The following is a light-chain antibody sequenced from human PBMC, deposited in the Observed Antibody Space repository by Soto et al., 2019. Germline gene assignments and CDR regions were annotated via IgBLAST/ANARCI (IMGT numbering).Light chain of an antibody. CDR2: GTS. J-gene: IGKJ1*01. V-gene: IGKV3-20*01. CDR3: QQYVSWT. CDR1: QTISSNY. Sequence: EIVLTQSPGTLSVSPGERATLSCRASQTISSNYLAWYQQKPGQAPSLLIYGTSSRATGIPDRFSGSGSGTDFTLTISRLEPEDSAIYCCQQYVSWTFGQGTKVEIK.